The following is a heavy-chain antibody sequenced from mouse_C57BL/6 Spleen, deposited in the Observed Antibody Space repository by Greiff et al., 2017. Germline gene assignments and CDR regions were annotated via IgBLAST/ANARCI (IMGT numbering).Heavy chain of an antibody. CDR2: ITPNNGGT. CDR3: ARETGTRGYFDY. V-gene: IGHV1-26*01. Sequence: EVQLQPSGPELVKPGASVKISCTASGYTFTDYYMNWVKQSHGKSLEWIGDITPNNGGTSYNQKFKGKATLTVDKSSSTAYMELRSLTSEDAAVYYCARETGTRGYFDYWGQGTTLTVSS. J-gene: IGHJ2*01. CDR1: GYTFTDYY. D-gene: IGHD4-1*01.